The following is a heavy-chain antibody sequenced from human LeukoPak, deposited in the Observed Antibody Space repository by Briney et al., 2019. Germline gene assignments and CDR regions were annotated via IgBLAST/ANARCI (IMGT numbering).Heavy chain of an antibody. V-gene: IGHV1-2*02. CDR3: ARGRNQLTHSDYSSGAQRIFGY. J-gene: IGHJ4*02. CDR1: GYTFTSYG. Sequence: ASVKVSCKASGYTFTSYGISWVRQAPGQGLEWMGWINPNSGGTDYAQKFQGRVTMTRDTSISTAYMELSRLRSDDTAVYYCARGRNQLTHSDYSSGAQRIFGYWGQGTLVTVSS. CDR2: INPNSGGT. D-gene: IGHD3-22*01.